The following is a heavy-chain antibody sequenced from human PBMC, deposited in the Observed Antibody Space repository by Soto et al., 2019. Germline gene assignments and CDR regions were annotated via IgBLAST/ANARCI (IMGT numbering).Heavy chain of an antibody. V-gene: IGHV4-4*07. D-gene: IGHD3-16*01. J-gene: IGHJ4*02. Sequence: PSETLSLTWIVSGGSMSDYFWSWIRHPAGKGLEWIGHFYIIGSTNYNPSLKSRVTMSLDTSKNPFSLKLSSVTAADTAVYFCAGGEMAATHTVLSLDYWGQGTLVTVSS. CDR1: GGSMSDYF. CDR2: FYIIGST. CDR3: AGGEMAATHTVLSLDY.